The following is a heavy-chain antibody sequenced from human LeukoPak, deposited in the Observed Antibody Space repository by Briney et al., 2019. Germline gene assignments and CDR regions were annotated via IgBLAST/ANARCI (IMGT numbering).Heavy chain of an antibody. CDR1: GYTFTGYY. CDR3: ARTVIYYFDY. V-gene: IGHV1-69*05. CDR2: IIPIFGTA. J-gene: IGHJ4*02. Sequence: SVKVSCKASGYTFTGYYMHWVRQAPGQGLEWMGGIIPIFGTANYAQKFQGRVTITTDESTSTAYMELSSLRSEDTAVYYCARTVIYYFDYWGQGTLVTVSS.